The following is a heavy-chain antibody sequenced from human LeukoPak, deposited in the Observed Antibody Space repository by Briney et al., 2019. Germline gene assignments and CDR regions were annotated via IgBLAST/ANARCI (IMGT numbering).Heavy chain of an antibody. Sequence: GASVKVSCKASGYTFTGYYMHWVRQAPGQGLEWMGWINPNSGGTNYAQKFQGRVTMTRDTSISTAYMELSRLRSDDTAVYYCATDIGLYYYGSGSYMKDYWGQGTLVTVSS. D-gene: IGHD3-10*01. J-gene: IGHJ4*02. V-gene: IGHV1-2*02. CDR1: GYTFTGYY. CDR3: ATDIGLYYYGSGSYMKDY. CDR2: INPNSGGT.